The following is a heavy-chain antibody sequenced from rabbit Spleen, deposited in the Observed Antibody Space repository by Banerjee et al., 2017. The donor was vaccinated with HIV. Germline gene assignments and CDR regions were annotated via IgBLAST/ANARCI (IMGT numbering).Heavy chain of an antibody. V-gene: IGHV1S45*01. CDR3: ARGSATMTMVITGYYFDL. J-gene: IGHJ4*01. CDR2: IATITGKT. CDR1: GFDFSSYG. Sequence: QEQLVESGGGLVQPGGSLKLSCKASGFDFSSYGVSWVRQAPGKGLEWIGCIATITGKTFYATWAKGRFTISRASSTTVTLQMTRLTAADTATYFCARGSATMTMVITGYYFDLWGQGTLVTVS. D-gene: IGHD2-1*01.